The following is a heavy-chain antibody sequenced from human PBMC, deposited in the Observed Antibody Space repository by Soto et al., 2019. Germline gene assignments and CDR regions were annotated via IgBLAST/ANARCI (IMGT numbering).Heavy chain of an antibody. CDR1: GFSLTTTGVA. V-gene: IGHV2-5*02. Sequence: QITLKESGPTLVKPTQTLTLTCTFSGFSLTTTGVAVGWIRQSPGKAPECLALIYWDDDKVYSPSLRRRLTISKDTANKQVVINVDNLDQVDTATYYCVYRRSAYYLQSWGQGIFVAVSP. CDR3: VYRRSAYYLQS. J-gene: IGHJ5*02. D-gene: IGHD3-22*01. CDR2: IYWDDDK.